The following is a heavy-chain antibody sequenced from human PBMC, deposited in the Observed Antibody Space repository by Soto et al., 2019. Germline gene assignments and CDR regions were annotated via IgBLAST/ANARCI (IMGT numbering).Heavy chain of an antibody. J-gene: IGHJ6*02. D-gene: IGHD3-10*01. Sequence: SVKVSCKASGGTFSSYAISWVRQAPGQGLEWMGGIIPIFGTANYAQKFQGRVTITADESTSTAYMELSSLRSEDTAVYYWARDLMVRGVLLDDDYVMDVWGQGTTVTVSS. V-gene: IGHV1-69*13. CDR2: IIPIFGTA. CDR3: ARDLMVRGVLLDDDYVMDV. CDR1: GGTFSSYA.